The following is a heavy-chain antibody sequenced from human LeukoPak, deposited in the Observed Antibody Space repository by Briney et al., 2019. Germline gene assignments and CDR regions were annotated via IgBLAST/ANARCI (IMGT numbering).Heavy chain of an antibody. D-gene: IGHD1-26*01. J-gene: IGHJ5*02. CDR3: PRGSEWDLLGSCDR. CDR2: ISGSGGST. V-gene: IGHV3-23*01. Sequence: GGSLRLSCAASGFTFSSYAMSWVRQAPGKGLEWVSAISGSGGSTYHADSVKGRFTISRDNAKNSLYLQMNSLRAEDTAVYYCPRGSEWDLLGSCDRWGQGTLVTVSS. CDR1: GFTFSSYA.